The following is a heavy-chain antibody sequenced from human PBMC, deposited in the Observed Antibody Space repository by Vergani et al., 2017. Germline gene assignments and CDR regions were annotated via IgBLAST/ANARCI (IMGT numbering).Heavy chain of an antibody. J-gene: IGHJ4*02. CDR3: AHTDIVVMTAIPWGY. CDR1: GFSLSTSGVG. D-gene: IGHD2-21*02. V-gene: IGHV2-5*02. CDR2: IYWDGDK. Sequence: QITLKESGPTLVKPTQTLTLTCTFSGFSLSTSGVGVGWIRQPPGKALEWLALIYWDGDKRYSPSLKSRLTITKDTSNNQVVLTMTNMDPVDTASYYCAHTDIVVMTAIPWGYWGQGTLVTVSS.